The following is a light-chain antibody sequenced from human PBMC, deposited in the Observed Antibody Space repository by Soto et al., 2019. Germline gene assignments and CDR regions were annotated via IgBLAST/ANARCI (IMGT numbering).Light chain of an antibody. CDR2: GAS. Sequence: EIVMTQSPATLSVSPGERVTLSCRASQSVSSNVAWYQQKPGQAPRLLLYGASTRATAIPARFSGSGSGTDFTLTISSLQPEDFAVYYCQQYNDWPPYTFGQGTKLEIK. CDR1: QSVSSN. CDR3: QQYNDWPPYT. V-gene: IGKV3-15*01. J-gene: IGKJ2*01.